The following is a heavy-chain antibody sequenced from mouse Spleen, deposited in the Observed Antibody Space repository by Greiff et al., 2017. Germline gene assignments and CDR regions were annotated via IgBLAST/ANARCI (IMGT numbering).Heavy chain of an antibody. CDR3: AIYSNYGPAWFAY. CDR1: GYTFTDYY. CDR2: INPNNGGT. V-gene: IGHV1-26*01. Sequence: EVQLQQSGPELVKPGASVKISCKASGYTFTDYYMNWVKQSHGKSLEWIGDINPNNGGTSYNQKFKGKATLTVDKSSSTAYMELRSLTSEDSAVYYCAIYSNYGPAWFAYWGQGTLVTVSA. J-gene: IGHJ3*01. D-gene: IGHD2-5*01.